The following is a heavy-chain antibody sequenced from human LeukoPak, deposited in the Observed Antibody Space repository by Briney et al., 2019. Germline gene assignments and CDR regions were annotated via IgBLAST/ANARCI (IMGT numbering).Heavy chain of an antibody. CDR2: IYTSGST. Sequence: SQTLSLTCTVSGGSISSGSYYWRWIRQPAGKGLEWIGRIYTSGSTNYNPSLKSRVTISVDTSKNQFSLKLSSVTAADTAVYYCARDGAHWGSPFDYWGQGTLVTVSS. J-gene: IGHJ4*02. V-gene: IGHV4-61*02. CDR3: ARDGAHWGSPFDY. CDR1: GGSISSGSYY. D-gene: IGHD7-27*01.